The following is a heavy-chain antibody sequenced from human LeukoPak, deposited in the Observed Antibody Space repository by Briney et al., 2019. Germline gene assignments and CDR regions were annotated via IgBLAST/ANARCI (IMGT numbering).Heavy chain of an antibody. CDR3: ARDLRFTALGYYYYYMDV. Sequence: PGGSLRLSCAASGLTVSSNYMSWVRQAPGKGLEWVSVIYSGGSTYYADSVKGRFTISRDNSKNTLYLQMNSLGAEDTAVYYCARDLRFTALGYYYYYMDVWGKGTTVTVSS. J-gene: IGHJ6*03. D-gene: IGHD3-16*01. V-gene: IGHV3-66*02. CDR1: GLTVSSNY. CDR2: IYSGGST.